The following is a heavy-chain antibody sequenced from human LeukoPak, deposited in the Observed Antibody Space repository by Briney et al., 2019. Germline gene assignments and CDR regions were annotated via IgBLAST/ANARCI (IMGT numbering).Heavy chain of an antibody. Sequence: GGSLRLSCAASGFTVSSNYMSWVRQAPGKGLEWVSVIYSGGSTYYADSVKGRFTISRDNSKNTLYLQMNSLRAEDTAVYYCAREAWRSGTKPFFDYWGQGTLVTVSS. CDR2: IYSGGST. CDR3: AREAWRSGTKPFFDY. J-gene: IGHJ4*02. CDR1: GFTVSSNY. D-gene: IGHD1-26*01. V-gene: IGHV3-66*01.